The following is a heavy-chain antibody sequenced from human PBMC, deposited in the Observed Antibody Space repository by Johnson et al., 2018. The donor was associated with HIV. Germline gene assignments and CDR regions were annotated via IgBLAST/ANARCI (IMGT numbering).Heavy chain of an antibody. CDR3: ARESGYYDSSGYYIDAFEI. J-gene: IGHJ3*02. CDR1: GFTFSNAW. D-gene: IGHD3-22*01. CDR2: IKSKTDGGTT. V-gene: IGHV3-15*01. Sequence: VLLVESGGGVVQPGGSLRLSCAASGFTFSNAWMSWVRQAPGKGLEWVGRIKSKTDGGTTDYAAPVKGRFTISRDDSKNTLYLQMNSLRAEDTAFYYCARESGYYDSSGYYIDAFEIWGQGTMVTVSS.